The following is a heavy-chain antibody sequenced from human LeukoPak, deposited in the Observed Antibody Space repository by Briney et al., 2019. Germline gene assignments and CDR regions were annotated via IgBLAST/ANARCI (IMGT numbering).Heavy chain of an antibody. J-gene: IGHJ5*02. Sequence: KASETLALTCTVSGGSISGYYWSWIRQPPGKGLEWIGYTYYSGTTNYNPSLKSRVTISVDTSKDQFSLKLRSVTAADTAVYYCARHVGYGNNWFDPWGQGTQVTVSS. CDR1: GGSISGYY. CDR2: TYYSGTT. V-gene: IGHV4-59*08. CDR3: ARHVGYGNNWFDP. D-gene: IGHD5-18*01.